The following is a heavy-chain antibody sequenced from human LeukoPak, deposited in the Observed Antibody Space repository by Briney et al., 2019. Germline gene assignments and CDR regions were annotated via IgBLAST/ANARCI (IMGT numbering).Heavy chain of an antibody. V-gene: IGHV3-30*18. Sequence: PGGSLRFSCAASGFTFSSYGMHWVRQAPGKGLEWVAVISYDGSNKYYADSVKGRFTISRDNSKNTLYLQMNSLRAEDTAVYYCAKLAIYSSSDYWGQGTLVTVSS. CDR2: ISYDGSNK. CDR1: GFTFSSYG. CDR3: AKLAIYSSSDY. D-gene: IGHD6-19*01. J-gene: IGHJ4*02.